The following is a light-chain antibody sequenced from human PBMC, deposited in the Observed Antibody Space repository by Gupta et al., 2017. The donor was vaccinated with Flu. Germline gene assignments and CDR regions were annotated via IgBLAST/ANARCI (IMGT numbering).Light chain of an antibody. CDR2: EVI. V-gene: IGLV2-14*01. Sequence: QSALTQPASVSGSPGQSITFSCTGTSSDVGGYNYVSWYQHHPGKAPKLMVYEVINRPSGVSNRFSGSKSGNTASLTISGLQAEDEDDYYCSSYTSSNSLEFGGGTKLTVL. J-gene: IGLJ3*02. CDR3: SSYTSSNSLE. CDR1: SSDVGGYNY.